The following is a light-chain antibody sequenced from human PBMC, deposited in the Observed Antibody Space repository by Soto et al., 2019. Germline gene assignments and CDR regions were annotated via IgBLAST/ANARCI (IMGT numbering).Light chain of an antibody. V-gene: IGKV3-11*01. Sequence: DIVLTQSPATLSLSPVDRATLSCRASLNVSSYLAWYQQKPGQAPRLLIYDASNRATGIPARSSGSGSGTDFTLTISSLEPEDFAVYYCQQRSNWWTFGQGTKVDIK. CDR3: QQRSNWWT. J-gene: IGKJ1*01. CDR1: LNVSSY. CDR2: DAS.